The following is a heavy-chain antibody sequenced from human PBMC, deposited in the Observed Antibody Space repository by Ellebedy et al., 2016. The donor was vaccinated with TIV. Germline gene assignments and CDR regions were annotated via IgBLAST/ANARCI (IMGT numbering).Heavy chain of an antibody. Sequence: GESLKISCAASGLTFSSHAMSWVRQAPGKGLEWVSSITESGGNTYYADSVKGRFTISSDNSKNTLYLQMNSLRAEDTSVYYCAKSPARKPGLVDSWGQGTLVTVSS. J-gene: IGHJ4*02. CDR1: GLTFSSHA. D-gene: IGHD1-14*01. CDR3: AKSPARKPGLVDS. CDR2: ITESGGNT. V-gene: IGHV3-23*01.